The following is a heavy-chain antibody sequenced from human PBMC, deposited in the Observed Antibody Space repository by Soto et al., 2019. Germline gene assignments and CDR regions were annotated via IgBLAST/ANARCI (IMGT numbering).Heavy chain of an antibody. D-gene: IGHD2-15*01. CDR2: IYYSGST. CDR3: ARDGHCSGGGCYWFDP. V-gene: IGHV4-30-4*01. CDR1: GGSISSGDYY. Sequence: QVQLQESGPGLVKPSQTLSLTCTVSGGSISSGDYYWSWIRQPPGKGLEWIGYIYYSGSTYYNPSLKSRLTISVDTSQNQFSLKLSSVTAADTAVYYCARDGHCSGGGCYWFDPWGQGTLVTVSS. J-gene: IGHJ5*02.